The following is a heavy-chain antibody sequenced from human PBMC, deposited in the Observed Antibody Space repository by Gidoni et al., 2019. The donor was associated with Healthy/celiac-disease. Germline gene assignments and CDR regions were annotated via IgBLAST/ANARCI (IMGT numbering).Heavy chain of an antibody. CDR3: AKGLYSSSSPGWFDP. CDR1: GFTFDDYA. V-gene: IGHV3-9*01. D-gene: IGHD6-6*01. CDR2: ISWNSGSI. J-gene: IGHJ5*02. Sequence: VESGGGLVQPGRSLRLSCAASGFTFDDYAMHWVRQAPGKGLEWVSGISWNSGSIGYADSVKGRFTISRDNAKNSLYLQMNSLRAEDTALYYCAKGLYSSSSPGWFDPWGQGTLVTVSS.